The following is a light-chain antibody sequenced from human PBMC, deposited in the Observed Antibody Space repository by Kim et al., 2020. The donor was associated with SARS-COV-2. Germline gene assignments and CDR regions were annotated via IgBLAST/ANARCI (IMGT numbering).Light chain of an antibody. Sequence: EIVLTQSPVTLSLSPGERATLSCRASQSVSSYLAWYQEKPGQAPRLLIYDASSRATGIPARFSGSGSGTDFTLTISSLEPEDFAIYYCKQRSNWPITFGQGTRLEIK. CDR1: QSVSSY. CDR2: DAS. V-gene: IGKV3-11*01. CDR3: KQRSNWPIT. J-gene: IGKJ5*01.